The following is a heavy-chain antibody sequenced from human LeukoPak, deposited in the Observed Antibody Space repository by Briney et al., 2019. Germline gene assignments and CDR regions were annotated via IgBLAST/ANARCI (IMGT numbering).Heavy chain of an antibody. Sequence: ASVKVSCKASGYTFTSYDIDWVRQATGQGLEWMGWMNPNSGNTGYAQKFQGRVTMTRNTSISTAYMELSSLRSEDTAVYYCARGPTYIAAAGTEFDYWGQGTLVTVSS. CDR1: GYTFTSYD. CDR2: MNPNSGNT. J-gene: IGHJ4*02. CDR3: ARGPTYIAAAGTEFDY. D-gene: IGHD6-13*01. V-gene: IGHV1-8*01.